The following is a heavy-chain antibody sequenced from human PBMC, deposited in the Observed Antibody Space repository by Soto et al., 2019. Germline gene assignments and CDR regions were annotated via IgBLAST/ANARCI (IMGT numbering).Heavy chain of an antibody. V-gene: IGHV4-39*01. CDR3: ARHENEINWFDP. CDR2: IYYSGST. D-gene: IGHD1-1*01. J-gene: IGHJ5*02. CDR1: GGSISSSSYY. Sequence: SETLSLTCTVSGGSISSSSYYWGWIRQPPGKGLEWIGGIYYSGSTYYNPSLKSRVTISVDTSKNQFSLKLSSVTAADTAVYYCARHENEINWFDPWGQGTLVTVSS.